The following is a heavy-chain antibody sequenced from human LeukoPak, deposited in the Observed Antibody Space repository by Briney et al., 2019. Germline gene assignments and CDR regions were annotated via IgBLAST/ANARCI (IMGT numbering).Heavy chain of an antibody. Sequence: SETLSLTCTVSGGSISSSSYYWGWIRQPPGKGLEWIGSIYYSGSTYYNPSLKSRVTISVDTSKNQFSLKLSSVTAADTAVYYCAGRGITIFGVVTITDDWYFDLWGRGTLVTVSS. CDR2: IYYSGST. CDR1: GGSISSSSYY. CDR3: AGRGITIFGVVTITDDWYFDL. D-gene: IGHD3-3*01. V-gene: IGHV4-39*01. J-gene: IGHJ2*01.